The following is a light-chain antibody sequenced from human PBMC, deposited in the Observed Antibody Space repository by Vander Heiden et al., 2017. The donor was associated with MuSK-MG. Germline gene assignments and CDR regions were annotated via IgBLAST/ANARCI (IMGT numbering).Light chain of an antibody. CDR2: SDT. V-gene: IGLV1-40*01. CDR3: QSYDSSLSSSHVV. CDR1: SSNIGAGYG. J-gene: IGLJ2*01. Sequence: QSVLTQPPSVSGAPGQRVTISCTGSSSNIGAGYGVPWYQQLPRTAPKRLIYSDTNRPAGVPDRFSGSKSGTSASLAITGLQAEDEADDYCQSYDSSLSSSHVVFGGGTKLTVL.